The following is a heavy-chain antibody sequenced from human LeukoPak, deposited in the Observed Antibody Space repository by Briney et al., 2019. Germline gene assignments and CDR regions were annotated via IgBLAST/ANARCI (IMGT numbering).Heavy chain of an antibody. CDR3: AKVGDYGDYALDY. CDR1: GFTFSSYG. D-gene: IGHD4-17*01. CDR2: ISYDGSYK. Sequence: GGSLRLSCAASGFTFSSYGMRWVRQAPGKGLEWVAVISYDGSYKYYADSVKGRFTISRDNSKNTLYLQMNSLRAEDTAVYYCAKVGDYGDYALDYWGQGTLVTVSS. J-gene: IGHJ4*02. V-gene: IGHV3-30*18.